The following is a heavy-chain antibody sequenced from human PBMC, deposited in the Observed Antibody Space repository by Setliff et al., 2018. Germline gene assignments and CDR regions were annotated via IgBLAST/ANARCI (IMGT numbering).Heavy chain of an antibody. CDR1: GGSISSYY. CDR3: ARGYYDILTGYYIGY. V-gene: IGHV4-4*07. D-gene: IGHD3-9*01. Sequence: PSETLSLTCTVSGGSISSYYWSWIRQPAGKGLEWIGRLYTGGSTYYNPSLKSRVTISVDTSKNQFSLKLSSVTAADTAVYYCARGYYDILTGYYIGYWGQGTLVTVSS. J-gene: IGHJ4*02. CDR2: LYTGGST.